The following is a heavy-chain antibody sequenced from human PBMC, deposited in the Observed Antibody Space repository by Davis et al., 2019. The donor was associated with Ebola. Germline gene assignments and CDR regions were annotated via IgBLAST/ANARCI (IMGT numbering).Heavy chain of an antibody. CDR1: GLILSGSS. J-gene: IGHJ6*02. Sequence: GESLKISCAASGLILSGSSLHWVRQASGKGLEWVGRIRNKNDGDVTSYGASVEDRFTISRDDSKNTAYLQMNSLKTEDTAVYYCTRGAPYFMDVWGQGTTVTVSS. V-gene: IGHV3-73*01. D-gene: IGHD2/OR15-2a*01. CDR2: IRNKNDGDVT. CDR3: TRGAPYFMDV.